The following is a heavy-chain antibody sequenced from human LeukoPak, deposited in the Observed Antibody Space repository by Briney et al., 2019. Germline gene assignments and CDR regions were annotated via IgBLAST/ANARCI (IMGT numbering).Heavy chain of an antibody. V-gene: IGHV3-23*01. CDR3: AKDGKPVLLWFGVFDY. J-gene: IGHJ4*02. CDR1: GFTFSSYA. CDR2: ISGSGGST. Sequence: GGSLRLSCAASGFTFSSYAMSWVRQAPGKGLEWVSAISGSGGSTYYADSVKGRFTISRDNSKNTLYLQMNSLRAEDTAVYYCAKDGKPVLLWFGVFDYWGQGTLVTVSS. D-gene: IGHD3-10*01.